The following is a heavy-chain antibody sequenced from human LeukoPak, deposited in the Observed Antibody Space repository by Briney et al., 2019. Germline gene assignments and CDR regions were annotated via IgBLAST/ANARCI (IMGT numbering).Heavy chain of an antibody. CDR2: IYYSGST. Sequence: SETLSLTCTVSGGSISSYYWSWIRQPPGKGLEWIGYIYYSGSTNYNPSLRSRVTISIDTSKKEFSLKVSSVTAADTAVYYCARGAGWYNYWGQGTLVTVSS. J-gene: IGHJ4*02. V-gene: IGHV4-59*01. CDR1: GGSISSYY. D-gene: IGHD6-19*01. CDR3: ARGAGWYNY.